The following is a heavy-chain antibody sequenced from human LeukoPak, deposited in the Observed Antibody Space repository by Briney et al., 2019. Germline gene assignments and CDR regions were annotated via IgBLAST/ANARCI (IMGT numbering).Heavy chain of an antibody. CDR3: AREGGGYRLFEF. Sequence: GGSLRLSCAASGYPFSNYGMDWVRQTPGRGLEWISYISGRATNTEYADSVKARFTISRDNAENTLYLQMDNLRAEDTAVYYCAREGGGYRLFEFWGQGLLVTVSS. CDR1: GYPFSNYG. V-gene: IGHV3-48*04. J-gene: IGHJ4*02. D-gene: IGHD2-15*01. CDR2: ISGRATNT.